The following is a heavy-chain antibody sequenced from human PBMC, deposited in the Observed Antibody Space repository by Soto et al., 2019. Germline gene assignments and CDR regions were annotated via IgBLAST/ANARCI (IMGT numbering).Heavy chain of an antibody. D-gene: IGHD1-26*01. J-gene: IGHJ4*02. CDR2: IYYSGRT. Sequence: PSETLSLTCTVSGGSISSGDYYWSWIRQPPGKGLEWIGYIYYSGRTYYNASLKSRVTISVDTSKKQFSLKLSSVTAADTAVYYCARMVYSGSYDRFYDYWGQGILVTVSS. CDR3: ARMVYSGSYDRFYDY. CDR1: GGSISSGDYY. V-gene: IGHV4-30-4*01.